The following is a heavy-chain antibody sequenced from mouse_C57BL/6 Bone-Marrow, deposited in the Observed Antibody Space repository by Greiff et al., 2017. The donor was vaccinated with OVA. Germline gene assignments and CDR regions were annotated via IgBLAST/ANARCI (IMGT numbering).Heavy chain of an antibody. CDR2: IDPENGDT. D-gene: IGHD2-4*01. Sequence: EVQLQQSGAELVRPGASVKLSCTASGFNIKDDYMPWVKQRPEQGLEWIGWIDPENGDTEYASKFPGTSTITADTSSNTAYLQLSSLTSEDTAVYYCTPVIYYDYDGFAYWGQGTLVTVSA. J-gene: IGHJ3*01. CDR1: GFNIKDDY. V-gene: IGHV14-4*01. CDR3: TPVIYYDYDGFAY.